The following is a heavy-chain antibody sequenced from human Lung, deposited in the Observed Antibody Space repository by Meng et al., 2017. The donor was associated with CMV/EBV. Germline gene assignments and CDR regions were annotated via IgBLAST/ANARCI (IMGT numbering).Heavy chain of an antibody. CDR3: VRFGGTGSSGWLGYGLDV. D-gene: IGHD6-19*01. Sequence: GESLKISCAASGFSFNNYAMTWVRQAPGKGLEWVSSISGSGGSTYYADSVKGRFTVSRDNSRNTVFVQMNSLRAGDTAIYYCVRFGGTGSSGWLGYGLDVWGQGTTVXVSS. CDR1: GFSFNNYA. CDR2: ISGSGGST. J-gene: IGHJ6*02. V-gene: IGHV3-23*01.